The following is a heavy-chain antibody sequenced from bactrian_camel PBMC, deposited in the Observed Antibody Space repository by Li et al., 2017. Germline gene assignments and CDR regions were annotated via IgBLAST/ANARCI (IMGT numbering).Heavy chain of an antibody. CDR1: GFTFTDYG. V-gene: IGHV3S10*01. J-gene: IGHJ4*01. CDR2: IRTIGWL. Sequence: VQLVESGGGLVQPGGSLRLSCAASGFTFTDYGMSWVRQAPGKGLEWVAGIRTIGWLYYADSVKGRFIISQDDARETVWLQMNSLKPDDTAMYYCAAAHCAGGSCTCSRELYDYNTWGQQGTQVTVS. D-gene: IGHD3*01.